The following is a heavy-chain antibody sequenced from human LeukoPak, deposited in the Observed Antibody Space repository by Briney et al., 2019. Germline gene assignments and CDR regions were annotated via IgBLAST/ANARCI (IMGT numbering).Heavy chain of an antibody. CDR2: IKQDGSEK. Sequence: GGSLRLSCAASGFTFSSYWMSWVRRAPGKGLEWVANIKQDGSEKHYVDSVKGRFTISRDNVKNSLYLQMNSLRGEDTAVYYCARVARAKYDIWGQGTMVTVSS. V-gene: IGHV3-7*05. J-gene: IGHJ3*02. D-gene: IGHD1-26*01. CDR1: GFTFSSYW. CDR3: ARVARAKYDI.